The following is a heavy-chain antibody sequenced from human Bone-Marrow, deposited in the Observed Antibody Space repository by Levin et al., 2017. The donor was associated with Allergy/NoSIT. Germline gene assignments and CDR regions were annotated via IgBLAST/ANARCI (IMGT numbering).Heavy chain of an antibody. D-gene: IGHD2-15*01. J-gene: IGHJ4*02. CDR2: INSKNDGGAT. CDR3: ATTAYCSGGVCHTAGYWGIAF. CDR1: AFTLSNAW. Sequence: GESLKISCTASAFTLSNAWMTWVRQTPGKGLEWLGRINSKNDGGATEYAAPVKGRFTISRDDSKNTLSLEMISLKSEDTAVYYCATTAYCSGGVCHTAGYWGIAFWGQGTRVTVSS. V-gene: IGHV3-15*07.